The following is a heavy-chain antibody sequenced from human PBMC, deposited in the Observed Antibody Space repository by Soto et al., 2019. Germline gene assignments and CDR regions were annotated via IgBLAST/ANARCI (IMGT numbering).Heavy chain of an antibody. CDR1: GFTITTYG. D-gene: IGHD3-16*01. CDR3: VRDGGAGVDY. Sequence: GGSLRLSCVASGFTITTYGVHWFRQAPGKGVEWVGVIWYDGSKTYYGDSVRGRFTISRDTSKNTLYLQMNSLRDEDTAVYYCVRDGGAGVDYWGQGTLVTVSS. CDR2: IWYDGSKT. V-gene: IGHV3-33*01. J-gene: IGHJ4*02.